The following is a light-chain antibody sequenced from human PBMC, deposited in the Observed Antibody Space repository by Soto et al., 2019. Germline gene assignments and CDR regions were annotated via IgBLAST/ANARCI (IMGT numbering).Light chain of an antibody. CDR2: DAS. CDR3: QQYNGYSTWT. V-gene: IGKV1-5*01. CDR1: QSVSIW. J-gene: IGKJ1*01. Sequence: DIQMTQSPSTLSASVGDTVTITFRASQSVSIWLAWYQQKPGKAPKVLIWDASTLQRGVPSRFSGSGSGTEFTLTISSLQPDDYATYYCQQYNGYSTWTFGQGTKVDI.